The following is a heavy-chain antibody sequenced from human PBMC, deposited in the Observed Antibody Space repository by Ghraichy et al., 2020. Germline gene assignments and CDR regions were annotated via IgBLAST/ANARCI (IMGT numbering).Heavy chain of an antibody. CDR3: ASYRAGHGMDV. CDR1: GGSISSYY. J-gene: IGHJ6*02. CDR2: IYYSGST. Sequence: SETLSLTCTVSGGSISSYYWSWIRQPPGKGLEWIEYIYYSGSTNYNPSLKSRVTISVDTSKNQFSLKLSSVTAADTAVYYCASYRAGHGMDVWGQGTTVTVSS. V-gene: IGHV4-59*01. D-gene: IGHD4-11*01.